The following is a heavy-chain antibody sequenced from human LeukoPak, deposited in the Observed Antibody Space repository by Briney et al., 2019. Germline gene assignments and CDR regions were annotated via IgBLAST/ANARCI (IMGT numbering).Heavy chain of an antibody. CDR2: ISGSGGST. Sequence: GGSLRLSCAASGFTFDDYGMSWVRQAPGKGLEWVSAISGSGGSTYYADSVKGRFTISRDNSKNTLYLQMNSLRAEDTAVYYCAKDLSLTVNDAFDIWGQGTMVTVSS. V-gene: IGHV3-23*01. CDR1: GFTFDDYG. J-gene: IGHJ3*02. D-gene: IGHD4-17*01. CDR3: AKDLSLTVNDAFDI.